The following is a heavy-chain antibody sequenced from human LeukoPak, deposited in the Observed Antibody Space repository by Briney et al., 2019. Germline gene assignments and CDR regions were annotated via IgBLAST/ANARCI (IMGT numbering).Heavy chain of an antibody. CDR1: GYTFTSYY. CDR2: INPSGGST. CDR3: AREVSMVRGVIIVNWFDP. J-gene: IGHJ5*02. Sequence: ASVKVSCKASGYTFTSYYMHWVRQAPGQGLEWMGIINPSGGSTSYAQKFQGRVTMTRDTSTSTVYMELSSLRSEDTAVYYSAREVSMVRGVIIVNWFDPWGQGTLVTVSS. D-gene: IGHD3-10*01. V-gene: IGHV1-46*03.